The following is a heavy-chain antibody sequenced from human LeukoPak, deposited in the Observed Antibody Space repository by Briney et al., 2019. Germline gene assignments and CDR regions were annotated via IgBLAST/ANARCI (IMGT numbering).Heavy chain of an antibody. J-gene: IGHJ6*02. CDR1: GFTFSSYS. V-gene: IGHV3-53*01. D-gene: IGHD6-19*01. Sequence: GGSLRLSCAASGFTFSSYSMNWVRQAPGKGLEWVSVIYSGGSTYYADSVKGRFTISRDNSKNTLYLQMNSLRAEDTAVYYCARDFGSGWFYGMDVWGQGTTVTVSS. CDR3: ARDFGSGWFYGMDV. CDR2: IYSGGST.